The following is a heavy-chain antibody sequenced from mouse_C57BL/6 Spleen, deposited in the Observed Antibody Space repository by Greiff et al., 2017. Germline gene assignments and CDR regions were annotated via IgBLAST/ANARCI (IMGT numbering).Heavy chain of an antibody. CDR2: IDPSDSYT. V-gene: IGHV1-50*01. D-gene: IGHD1-1*01. J-gene: IGHJ4*01. Sequence: VQLQQPGAELVKPGASVKLSCKASGYTFTSYWMQWVKQRPGQGLEWIGEIDPSDSYTNYNQKFKGKAKLTVDTASSTAYMQLSSLTSEDSAVYYCARLSYGSSYAMDYWGQGTSVTVSS. CDR3: ARLSYGSSYAMDY. CDR1: GYTFTSYW.